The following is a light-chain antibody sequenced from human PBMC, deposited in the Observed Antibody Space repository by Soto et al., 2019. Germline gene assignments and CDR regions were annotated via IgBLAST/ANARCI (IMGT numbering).Light chain of an antibody. CDR3: QQSYSSPHT. CDR1: QSISSW. Sequence: DIQMTQSPSTLSASVGDRVTITCRASQSISSWLAWYQQKPGKAPKLLIYDVSSLQSGVPSRFSGSGSGTDFTLTISSLQPEDFATYYCQQSYSSPHTFGHGTRLEIK. CDR2: DVS. V-gene: IGKV1-5*01. J-gene: IGKJ5*01.